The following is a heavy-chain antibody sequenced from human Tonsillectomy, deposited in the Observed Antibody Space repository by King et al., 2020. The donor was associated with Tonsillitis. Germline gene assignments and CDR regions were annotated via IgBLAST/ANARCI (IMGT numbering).Heavy chain of an antibody. CDR2: VSNSGGVT. CDR3: AKAMVVTGLLDS. D-gene: IGHD2-21*02. Sequence: VQLVESGGGLVQPWGSLRLSCAASGFSFSGYDMSCVRQAPGKGLEWVSGVSNSGGVTYYTDAGKGRFTISRDNSKNNLYLQLNSLRAEDTALYYCAKAMVVTGLLDSWGQGTLVTVSS. V-gene: IGHV3-23*04. J-gene: IGHJ4*02. CDR1: GFSFSGYD.